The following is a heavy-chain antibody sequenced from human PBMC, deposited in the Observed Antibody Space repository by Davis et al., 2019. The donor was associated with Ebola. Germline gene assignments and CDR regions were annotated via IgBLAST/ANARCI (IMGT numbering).Heavy chain of an antibody. CDR3: ARDVAL. CDR1: NDSISRHY. CDR2: IHESGRT. V-gene: IGHV4-59*11. J-gene: IGHJ4*02. Sequence: PSETLSLTCIVSNDSISRHYWSWIRQPPGKGLEWIGYIHESGRTNLNPSLKSRVTISGETSRNQFSLKLSSVTAADTAVYYCARDVALWGQGILVTVSS.